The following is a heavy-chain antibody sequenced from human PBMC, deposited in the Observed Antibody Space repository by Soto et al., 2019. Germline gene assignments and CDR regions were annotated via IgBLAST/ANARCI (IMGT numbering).Heavy chain of an antibody. Sequence: GGSLRLSCAASGFTFSSYSMNWVRQAPGKGLEWVSYISSSSTIYYADSVKGRFTISRDNAKNSLYLQMNSLRDEDTAVYYCARGAYSGYDLQWEHSDYWGQGTLVTVSS. D-gene: IGHD5-12*01. CDR1: GFTFSSYS. CDR2: ISSSSTI. J-gene: IGHJ4*02. CDR3: ARGAYSGYDLQWEHSDY. V-gene: IGHV3-48*02.